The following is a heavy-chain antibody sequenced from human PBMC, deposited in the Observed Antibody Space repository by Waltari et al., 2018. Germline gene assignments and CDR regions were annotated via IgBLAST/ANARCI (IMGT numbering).Heavy chain of an antibody. J-gene: IGHJ4*02. CDR3: AKEDGVAAPAFDY. D-gene: IGHD6-6*01. CDR1: GFTFSSYG. V-gene: IGHV3-33*06. Sequence: QVQLVESGGGVVQPGRSLRLSCAASGFTFSSYGMHWVRQAPGKGLEWVAVIWYDGSNKYYADSVKGRFTISRDNSKNTLYLQMNSLRAEDTAVYYCAKEDGVAAPAFDYWGQGTLVTVSS. CDR2: IWYDGSNK.